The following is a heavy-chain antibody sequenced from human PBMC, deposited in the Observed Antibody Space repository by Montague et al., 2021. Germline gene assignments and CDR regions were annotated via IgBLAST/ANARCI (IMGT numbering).Heavy chain of an antibody. D-gene: IGHD6-19*01. V-gene: IGHV3-7*01. CDR1: GFTFSSYW. Sequence: SLRLSCAASGFTFSSYWMTWVRQAPGKGLEWVANIKQDGSAKYYVDSVKGRFTISRDNAKNSLYLQMNSLRDEDTAVYYCARDSYSSGWYSAEYFQHWGQGTLVTVSS. J-gene: IGHJ1*01. CDR2: IKQDGSAK. CDR3: ARDSYSSGWYSAEYFQH.